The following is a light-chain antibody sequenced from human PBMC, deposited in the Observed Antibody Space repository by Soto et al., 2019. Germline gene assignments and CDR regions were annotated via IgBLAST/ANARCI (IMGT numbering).Light chain of an antibody. J-gene: IGKJ5*01. CDR3: QQLNSYPQT. CDR2: SAS. V-gene: IGKV1-9*01. CDR1: RGISSY. Sequence: DIQMTQSPSSVSASVGDRVSISCQASRGISSYLAWYQQKPGKAPKLLVYSASTLQSGVPSRFSGSGSGPDFTLTISSLQPEDSATYFCQQLNSYPQTFGQGTRLEIK.